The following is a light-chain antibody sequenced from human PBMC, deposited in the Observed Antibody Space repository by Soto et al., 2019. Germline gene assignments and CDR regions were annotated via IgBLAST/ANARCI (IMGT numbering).Light chain of an antibody. CDR2: DAS. CDR3: QQRSNWPRST. Sequence: EIVLTQSPATLSLSPGERATLSCRASQSVATYLAWYQQRPGQAPRLLIYDASNRATGIPARFSGSGSGTDFTLTISSLEPEDFGVYYCQQRSNWPRSTFGGGTMVEIK. CDR1: QSVATY. V-gene: IGKV3-11*01. J-gene: IGKJ4*01.